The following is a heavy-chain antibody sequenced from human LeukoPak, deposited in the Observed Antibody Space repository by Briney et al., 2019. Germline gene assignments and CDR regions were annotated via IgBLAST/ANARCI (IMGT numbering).Heavy chain of an antibody. V-gene: IGHV4-39*01. J-gene: IGHJ4*02. CDR1: GGSISSSSYY. CDR3: AREDYDILTGYRYYYDY. D-gene: IGHD3-9*01. CDR2: IYYSGST. Sequence: PAETLSLTCTVSGGSISSSSYYWGGVRQPPGKGLEWIGSIYYSGSTYYNPSLKSRVKISVDTSKNQFSLKVSSVTAADTAVYYCAREDYDILTGYRYYYDYWGRGTLVTVSS.